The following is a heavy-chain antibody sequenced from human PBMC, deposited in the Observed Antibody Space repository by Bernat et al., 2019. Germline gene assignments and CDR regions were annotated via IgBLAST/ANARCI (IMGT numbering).Heavy chain of an antibody. V-gene: IGHV4-30-4*01. Sequence: QVQLQESGPGLVNPSQTLSLTCTVSGGSISSGDYYWSWLRQPPGKGLEWIGYIYYSGSTYYNPSLKSRVTISLDTSKNQFSLKLSSVTAADTAVYYCARSGANWGSYCDYWGQGTLVTVSS. CDR1: GGSISSGDYY. CDR3: ARSGANWGSYCDY. CDR2: IYYSGST. J-gene: IGHJ4*02. D-gene: IGHD7-27*01.